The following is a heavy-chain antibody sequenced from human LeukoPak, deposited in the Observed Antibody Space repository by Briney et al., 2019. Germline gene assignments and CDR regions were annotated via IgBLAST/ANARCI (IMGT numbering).Heavy chain of an antibody. J-gene: IGHJ4*02. V-gene: IGHV4-38-2*01. CDR3: AGFEVPAAPVDY. Sequence: PSETLSLTCAVSGYSISSGYYWGWIRQPPGKGLEWIGSIYHSGSTYYNPSLKSRVTISVDTSKNQFSLKLSSVTAADTAVYYCAGFEVPAAPVDYWGQGTLVTVSS. CDR1: GYSISSGYY. CDR2: IYHSGST. D-gene: IGHD2-2*01.